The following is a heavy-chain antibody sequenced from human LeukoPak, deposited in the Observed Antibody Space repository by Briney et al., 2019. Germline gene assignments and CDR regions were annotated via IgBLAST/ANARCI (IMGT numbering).Heavy chain of an antibody. CDR1: GFTFSSYE. V-gene: IGHV3-48*03. Sequence: PGGSLRLSCGASGFTFSSYEMNWVRQAPGKGLEWVSYISSSGTTIYYADSVKGRFTISRDNAKNSLYLQMNSLRAEGTAVYYCARSTQLDYWGQGTLVTVSS. J-gene: IGHJ4*02. CDR2: ISSSGTTI. D-gene: IGHD5/OR15-5a*01. CDR3: ARSTQLDY.